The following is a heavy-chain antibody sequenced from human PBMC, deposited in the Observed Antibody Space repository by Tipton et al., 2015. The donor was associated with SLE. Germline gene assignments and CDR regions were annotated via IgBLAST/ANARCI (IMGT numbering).Heavy chain of an antibody. Sequence: SLRLSCAASGFTFSYYEMNWVRQAPGKGLEWVSYISSSGSTIYYADSVKGRFTISRDTAKNSLYLQMNSLRAEDTAVYYCARDYSGYVDYWGQGTLVTVSS. CDR2: ISSSGSTI. CDR1: GFTFSYYE. D-gene: IGHD3-22*01. V-gene: IGHV3-48*03. J-gene: IGHJ4*02. CDR3: ARDYSGYVDY.